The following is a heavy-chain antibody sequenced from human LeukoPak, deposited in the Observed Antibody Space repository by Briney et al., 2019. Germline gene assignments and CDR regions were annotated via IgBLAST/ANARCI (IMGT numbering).Heavy chain of an antibody. CDR2: ISGSGGST. Sequence: GGSLGLSCTASGFTFSSYAMSWVRQAPGKGLEWVSAISGSGGSTYYADSVKGRFTISRDNSKNTLYLQMNSLRAEDTAVHYCAKDYSYYYDSSGYYGYWGQGTLVTVSS. CDR3: AKDYSYYYDSSGYYGY. D-gene: IGHD3-22*01. CDR1: GFTFSSYA. J-gene: IGHJ4*02. V-gene: IGHV3-23*01.